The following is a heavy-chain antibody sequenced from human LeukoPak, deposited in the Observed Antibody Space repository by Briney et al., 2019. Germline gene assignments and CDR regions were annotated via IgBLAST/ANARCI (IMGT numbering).Heavy chain of an antibody. V-gene: IGHV1-8*01. CDR3: ARGRWGVVPYYYYYMDV. Sequence: GASVKVSCKASGYTFTSYDINWVRQATGQGLEWMGWMNPNSGNTGYAQKFQGRVTMTRNTSISTAYMELSSLRSEDTAVYYCARGRWGVVPYYYYYMDVWGKGTTVTISS. D-gene: IGHD2-2*01. CDR2: MNPNSGNT. J-gene: IGHJ6*03. CDR1: GYTFTSYD.